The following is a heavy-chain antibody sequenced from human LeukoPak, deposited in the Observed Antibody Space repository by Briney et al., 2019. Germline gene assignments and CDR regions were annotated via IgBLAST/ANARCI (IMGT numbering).Heavy chain of an antibody. J-gene: IGHJ3*02. V-gene: IGHV1-18*01. CDR3: ARDLVITTTDAFDI. D-gene: IGHD3-22*01. CDR1: GYTFTSYG. CDR2: ISAYNGNT. Sequence: ASVKVSCKASGYTFTSYGISWVRQAPGQGLEWMGWISAYNGNTNYAQKLQGRVTMTTDTSASTAYMELSSLRSEDTAVYYCARDLVITTTDAFDIWGQGTMVTVSS.